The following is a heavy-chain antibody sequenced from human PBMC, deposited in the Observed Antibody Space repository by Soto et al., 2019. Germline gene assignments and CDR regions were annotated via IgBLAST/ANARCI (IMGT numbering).Heavy chain of an antibody. CDR2: IYHSGST. CDR3: ARWGCSSTSCYGMAY. Sequence: PSETLSLTCAVSGGSISSSNWWSWVRQPPGKGLEWIGEIYHSGSTNYNPSLKSRVTISVDKSKNQLSLKLSSVTAADTAVYYCARWGCSSTSCYGMAYWGQGTLVTVSS. V-gene: IGHV4-4*02. CDR1: GGSISSSNW. D-gene: IGHD2-2*01. J-gene: IGHJ4*02.